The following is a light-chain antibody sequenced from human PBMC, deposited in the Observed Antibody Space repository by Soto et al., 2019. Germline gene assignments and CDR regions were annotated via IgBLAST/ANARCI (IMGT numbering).Light chain of an antibody. CDR3: QQRIDWPLT. Sequence: EIVLTQSPATLSLSPGERATLSCRASQSVNNYLAWYQQTPGQAPRLLIYDASTRATGIPARFSGSGSGRDFTLTISSLEPGDFAVYYCQQRIDWPLTFGGGTKVDIK. J-gene: IGKJ4*01. V-gene: IGKV3-11*02. CDR1: QSVNNY. CDR2: DAS.